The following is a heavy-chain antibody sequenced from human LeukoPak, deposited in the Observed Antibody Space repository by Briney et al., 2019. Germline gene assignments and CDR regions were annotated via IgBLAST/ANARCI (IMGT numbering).Heavy chain of an antibody. CDR2: ISSSGSTI. CDR3: ASVIAADYMDV. D-gene: IGHD6-13*01. Sequence: GGSLRLSCAASGFTFSDYYMSWIRQAPGKGLEWVSYISSSGSTIYYADSVKGRFTIPRDNAKNSLYLQMNSLRAEDTAVYYCASVIAADYMDVWGKGTTVTVSS. V-gene: IGHV3-11*04. CDR1: GFTFSDYY. J-gene: IGHJ6*03.